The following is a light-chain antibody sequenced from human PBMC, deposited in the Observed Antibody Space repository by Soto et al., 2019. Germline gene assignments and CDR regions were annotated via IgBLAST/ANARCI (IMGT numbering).Light chain of an antibody. CDR2: DNN. Sequence: QSVLTQPPSVSAAPGQTVTISCSGYSSNIGSNYVSWYQHFPGRAPKLLIYDNNQRPSGIPDRFSGSKSGTSAALGITGLQTGDEADYYCGTWDSSLSAAVFGGGTKLTVL. CDR3: GTWDSSLSAAV. V-gene: IGLV1-51*01. J-gene: IGLJ2*01. CDR1: SSNIGSNY.